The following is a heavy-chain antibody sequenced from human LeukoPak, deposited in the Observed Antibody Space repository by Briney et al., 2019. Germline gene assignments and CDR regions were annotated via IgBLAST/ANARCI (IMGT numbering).Heavy chain of an antibody. CDR1: GYTFTGYY. D-gene: IGHD3-3*01. CDR2: INPNSGGT. Sequence: ASVKVSCKASGYTFTGYYMHWVRQAPGQGLEWMGWINPNSGGTNYAQKFQGRVTMTRDTSISTAYMELSRLRSDDTAVYYCAREAGDYDFWSGYRIFDYWGQGTLVTVSS. J-gene: IGHJ4*02. CDR3: AREAGDYDFWSGYRIFDY. V-gene: IGHV1-2*02.